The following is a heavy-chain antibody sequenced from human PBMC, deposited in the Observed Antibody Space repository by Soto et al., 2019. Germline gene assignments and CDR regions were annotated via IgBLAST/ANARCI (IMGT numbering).Heavy chain of an antibody. D-gene: IGHD2-15*01. CDR2: IFYTGST. J-gene: IGHJ4*02. CDR3: ARHRPGGGGSCYDY. CDR1: GGSISSYY. V-gene: IGHV4-59*08. Sequence: QVQLQESGPGLVKPSETLSLTCTVSGGSISSYYWSWIRQPPGKGLEWIGYIFYTGSTNYNPSLKSRVTISVDTSKNRSSLKLSSVTAADTAMYYCARHRPGGGGSCYDYWGQGTLVTVSS.